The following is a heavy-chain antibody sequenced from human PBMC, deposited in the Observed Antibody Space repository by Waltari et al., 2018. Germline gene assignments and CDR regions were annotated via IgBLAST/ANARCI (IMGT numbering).Heavy chain of an antibody. V-gene: IGHV3-11*01. CDR2: ISSHSSNI. Sequence: QVQLEESGGGLVKPGGSLRLSCAASGFTFSDFHMTWIRQAAGKGLGWVSDISSHSSNIYYADAVKGRFTVSRDNAKNFLYLQMNSLRADDTARYYCARGRFSSGSDYWGQGTQVTVSS. CDR3: ARGRFSSGSDY. J-gene: IGHJ4*02. D-gene: IGHD6-19*01. CDR1: GFTFSDFH.